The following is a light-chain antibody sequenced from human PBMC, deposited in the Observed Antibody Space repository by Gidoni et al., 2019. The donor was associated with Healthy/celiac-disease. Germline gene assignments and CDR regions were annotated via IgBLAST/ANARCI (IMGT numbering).Light chain of an antibody. J-gene: IGLJ2*01. CDR2: DVS. Sequence: QSVLTQPRSVSGSPGQSVTLSCTGTSSDVGGYNYVSWYQPHPGKAPKLMIYDVSKRPSGVPDRFSGSKSGNTASLTISGLQAEDEADYYCCSYAGSYTLVFGGGTKLTVL. CDR3: CSYAGSYTLV. V-gene: IGLV2-11*01. CDR1: SSDVGGYNY.